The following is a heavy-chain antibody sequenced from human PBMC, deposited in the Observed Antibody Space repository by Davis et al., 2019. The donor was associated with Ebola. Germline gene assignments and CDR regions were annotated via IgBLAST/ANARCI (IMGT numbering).Heavy chain of an antibody. CDR1: GFTFSTYG. CDR2: INPSGGTT. Sequence: ASVKVSCKASGFTFSTYGISWVRQVPGQGLEWMGVINPSGGTTTFAQKFGGRVTMTGDTSTITVYMEMSSLSYEDTAIYYCAMSDSSDDGFDIWGQGTMVTVSS. D-gene: IGHD3-22*01. J-gene: IGHJ3*02. V-gene: IGHV1-46*01. CDR3: AMSDSSDDGFDI.